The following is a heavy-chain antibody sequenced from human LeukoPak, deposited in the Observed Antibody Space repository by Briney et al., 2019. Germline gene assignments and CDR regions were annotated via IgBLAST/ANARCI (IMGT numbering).Heavy chain of an antibody. V-gene: IGHV1-24*01. CDR3: ATAPLITGTARDAFDI. D-gene: IGHD1-7*01. CDR1: GYTLTELS. CDR2: FDPEDGET. J-gene: IGHJ3*02. Sequence: ASVKVSCKVSGYTLTELSMHWVRQAPGKGLEWMGGFDPEDGETIYAQKFQGRVTMTEDTSTDTAYMELSSLRSEDTAVYYCATAPLITGTARDAFDIWGQGTMVTVSS.